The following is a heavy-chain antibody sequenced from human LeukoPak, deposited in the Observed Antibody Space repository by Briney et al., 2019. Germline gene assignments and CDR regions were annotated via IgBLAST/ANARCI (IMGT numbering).Heavy chain of an antibody. D-gene: IGHD2-15*01. CDR2: MNPNSGNT. CDR1: GYTFTSYD. J-gene: IGHJ6*02. CDR3: ARVKSIVVVYGMDV. Sequence: ASVKVSCKASGYTFTSYDINWVRQATEQGLEWMGWMNPNSGNTGYAQKFQGRVTMTRNTSISTAYMELSSLRSEDTAVYYCARVKSIVVVYGMDVWGQGTTVTVSS. V-gene: IGHV1-8*01.